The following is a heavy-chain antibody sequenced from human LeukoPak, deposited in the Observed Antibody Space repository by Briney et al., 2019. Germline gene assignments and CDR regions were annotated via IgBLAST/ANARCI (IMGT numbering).Heavy chain of an antibody. D-gene: IGHD3-10*01. J-gene: IGHJ6*02. CDR3: ARDQLLWFGESLGFYYYYGMDV. V-gene: IGHV3-48*02. CDR1: GFTFSSYS. CDR2: ISSSSSTI. Sequence: GGSLRLSCAASGFTFSSYSMNWVRQAPGKGLEWVSYISSSSSTIHYADSVKGRFTISRDNAKNSLYLQMNSLRDEDTAVYYCARDQLLWFGESLGFYYYYGMDVWGQGTTVTVSS.